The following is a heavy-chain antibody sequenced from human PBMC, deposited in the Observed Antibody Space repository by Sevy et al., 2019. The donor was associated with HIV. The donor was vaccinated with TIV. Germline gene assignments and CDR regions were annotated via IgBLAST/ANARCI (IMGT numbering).Heavy chain of an antibody. CDR3: ARGARGTLPSYYYYGMDV. CDR1: GYSFSDYW. V-gene: IGHV5-51*01. J-gene: IGHJ6*02. Sequence: GESLKISCKGSGYSFSDYWIVWVRQMPGKGLEWMGIIYPGDSDSRYSPSFQGQVIISADKSISTAYLQWSSLRASDTAMYYCARGARGTLPSYYYYGMDVWGQGTTVTVSS. CDR2: IYPGDSDS.